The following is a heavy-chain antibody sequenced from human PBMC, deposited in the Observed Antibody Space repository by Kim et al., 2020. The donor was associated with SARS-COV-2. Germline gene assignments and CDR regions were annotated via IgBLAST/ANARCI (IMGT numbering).Heavy chain of an antibody. J-gene: IGHJ6*02. D-gene: IGHD3-3*01. CDR1: GYSFTSYW. Sequence: GESLKISCKGSGYSFTSYWIGWVRQMPGKGLEWMGIIYPGDSDTRYSPSFQGQVTISADKSISTAYLQWSSLKASDTAMYYCARLSGSSEPYYGMDVWGQGTTVTVSS. CDR2: IYPGDSDT. V-gene: IGHV5-51*01. CDR3: ARLSGSSEPYYGMDV.